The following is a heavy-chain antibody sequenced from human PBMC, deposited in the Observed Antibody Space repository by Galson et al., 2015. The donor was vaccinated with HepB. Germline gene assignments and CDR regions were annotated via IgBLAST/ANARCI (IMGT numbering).Heavy chain of an antibody. J-gene: IGHJ6*02. D-gene: IGHD2-2*02. CDR3: ARDNVVVPAAIPDYYYYYGMDV. CDR2: ISSSSSSI. Sequence: SLRLSCAASGFTFSTYSMNWVRQAPGKGLEWVSSISSSSSSIYYADSVKGRFTISRDNAKNSLYLQMNSLRAEDTAVYYCARDNVVVPAAIPDYYYYYGMDVWGQGTTVTVSS. V-gene: IGHV3-21*01. CDR1: GFTFSTYS.